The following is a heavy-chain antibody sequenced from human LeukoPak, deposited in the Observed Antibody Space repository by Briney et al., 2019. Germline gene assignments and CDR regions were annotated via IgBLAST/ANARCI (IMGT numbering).Heavy chain of an antibody. CDR2: ISYDGSNK. V-gene: IGHV3-30*04. D-gene: IGHD6-6*01. Sequence: GGSLRLSCAASGFTFSSYAMHWVRQAPGKGLEWVAVISYDGSNKYYADSVKGRFTISRDNSKNTLYLQMNSLRAEDTAVYYCAREYFLAARPGNDAFDIWGQGTMVTVSS. CDR1: GFTFSSYA. CDR3: AREYFLAARPGNDAFDI. J-gene: IGHJ3*02.